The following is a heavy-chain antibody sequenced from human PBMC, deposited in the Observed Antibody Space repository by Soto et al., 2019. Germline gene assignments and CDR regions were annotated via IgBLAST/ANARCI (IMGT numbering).Heavy chain of an antibody. CDR3: AKGCGNTAMLVYFDY. CDR1: GFTVSSTH. D-gene: IGHD5-18*01. V-gene: IGHV3-53*01. CDR2: IYSDTTT. J-gene: IGHJ4*02. Sequence: PGGSLRLSCAASGFTVSSTHMTWVRQAPGNGLEWVSLIYSDTTTYYADSVKGRFTISRDNLKNIVFLQMNNLRAEDTAVYYCAKGCGNTAMLVYFDYWGQGTLVTVSS.